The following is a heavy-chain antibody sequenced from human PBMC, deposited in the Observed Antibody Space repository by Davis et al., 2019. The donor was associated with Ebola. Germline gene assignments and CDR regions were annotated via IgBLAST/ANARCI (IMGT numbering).Heavy chain of an antibody. Sequence: ASVKVSCKTSGYTFSEYGVSWVRQAPGQGLEWMAWISGYNGKTNYGQNLQGRVTMTTDTSTSTAYMELKSLTSDDTAFYYCARDSSSGPGNYFDYWGQGTLVSVSS. CDR3: ARDSSSGPGNYFDY. V-gene: IGHV1-18*01. CDR1: GYTFSEYG. CDR2: ISGYNGKT. J-gene: IGHJ4*02. D-gene: IGHD6-19*01.